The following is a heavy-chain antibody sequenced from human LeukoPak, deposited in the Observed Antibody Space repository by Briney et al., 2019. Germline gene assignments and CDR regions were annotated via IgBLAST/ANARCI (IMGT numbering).Heavy chain of an antibody. CDR1: GFTFSSYA. D-gene: IGHD2-2*01. CDR3: ARDHYIVVVPAAGAFDI. Sequence: GGSLRLSCAASGFTFSSYAMSWVRQAPGKGLEWVSAISGSGGSTYYADSVKGRFTISRDNSKNTLYLQMNSLRAEDTAVYYCARDHYIVVVPAAGAFDIWGQGTMVTVSS. V-gene: IGHV3-23*01. J-gene: IGHJ3*02. CDR2: ISGSGGST.